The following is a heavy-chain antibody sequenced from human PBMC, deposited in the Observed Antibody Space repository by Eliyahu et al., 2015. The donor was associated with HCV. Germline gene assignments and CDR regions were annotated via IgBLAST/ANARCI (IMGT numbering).Heavy chain of an antibody. D-gene: IGHD3-10*01. Sequence: QVQLQQWGAGLLKPSETLSLTXAVXXESFSGYYWSWIRXXPGKGLEWIGEINHSGSTNYNPSLKSRVTISVDTSKNQFSLKLTSVTAADTAMYYCAREDCNYGCAFDIWGQGTMVTVSS. J-gene: IGHJ3*02. CDR2: INHSGST. CDR1: XESFSGYY. V-gene: IGHV4-34*01. CDR3: AREDCNYGCAFDI.